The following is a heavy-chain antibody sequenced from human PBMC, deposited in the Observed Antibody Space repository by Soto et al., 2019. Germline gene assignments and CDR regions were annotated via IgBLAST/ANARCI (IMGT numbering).Heavy chain of an antibody. CDR2: TYYRSKWYN. CDR1: GDSVSSNSAA. D-gene: IGHD3-22*01. J-gene: IGHJ3*02. V-gene: IGHV6-1*01. Sequence: SQTLSLTCAISGDSVSSNSAAWNWIRQSPSRGLEWLGRTYYRSKWYNDYAVSVKSRITINPDTSKNQFSLQLNSVTPEDTAVYYCARVVYYYDGCGYPPRRAFDIWGQGTMVTGSS. CDR3: ARVVYYYDGCGYPPRRAFDI.